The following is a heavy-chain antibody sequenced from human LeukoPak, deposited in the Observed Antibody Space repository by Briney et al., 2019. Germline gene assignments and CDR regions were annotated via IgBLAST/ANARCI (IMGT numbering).Heavy chain of an antibody. CDR3: ARRHPSRLSTYYYDSSGYYCDY. Sequence: PGGSLRLSCAASGFTFSSYSMNWVRQAPGKGLEWVSYISSSSSSIYYADSVKGRFTISRDNAKNSLYLQMNSLRAEDTAVYYCARRHPSRLSTYYYDSSGYYCDYWGQGTLVTVSS. CDR2: ISSSSSSI. CDR1: GFTFSSYS. J-gene: IGHJ4*02. D-gene: IGHD3-22*01. V-gene: IGHV3-48*04.